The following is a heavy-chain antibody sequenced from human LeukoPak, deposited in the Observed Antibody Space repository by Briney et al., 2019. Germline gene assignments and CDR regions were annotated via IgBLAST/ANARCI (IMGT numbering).Heavy chain of an antibody. CDR1: GFTFSSYA. CDR3: AKGGGVTIRHDAFDI. V-gene: IGHV3-23*01. CDR2: ISGSGGST. J-gene: IGHJ3*02. D-gene: IGHD3-16*01. Sequence: GGSLRLSCAASGFTFSSYAMSWVRQAPGKGLEWVSAISGSGGSTYYADSVKGRFTISRDNSKNTLYLQMNSLRAEDTAVYYCAKGGGVTIRHDAFDIWAKGQWSPSLQ.